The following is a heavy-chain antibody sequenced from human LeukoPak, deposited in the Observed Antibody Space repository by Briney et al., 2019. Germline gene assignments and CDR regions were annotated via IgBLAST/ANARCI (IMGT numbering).Heavy chain of an antibody. CDR1: GYIYASYW. Sequence: GESLNSPFKGSGYIYASYWIAWVRQMPGKGLEWMGIIDPGDSETRYSPSFQGQVTISADKSISTAYLQWSSLKASDTAMYYCARQDIVVVPAGQNGYYYYGIDVWRRRTAVTVSS. CDR2: IDPGDSET. V-gene: IGHV5-51*01. J-gene: IGHJ6*01. CDR3: ARQDIVVVPAGQNGYYYYGIDV. D-gene: IGHD2-2*01.